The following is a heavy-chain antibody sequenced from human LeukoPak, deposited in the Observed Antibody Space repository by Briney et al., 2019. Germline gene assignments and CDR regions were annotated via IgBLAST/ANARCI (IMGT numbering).Heavy chain of an antibody. CDR3: ARVLLRYDFWSGYYSGALDY. CDR2: ISSSSSYI. CDR1: GFTFSSYS. V-gene: IGHV3-21*01. Sequence: GGSLRLSCAASGFTFSSYSMNWVRQAPGKGLEWVSSISSSSSYIYYADSVKGRFTISRDNAKNSLYLQMNSLRAEDTAVYYCARVLLRYDFWSGYYSGALDYWGQGTLVTVSS. D-gene: IGHD3-3*01. J-gene: IGHJ4*02.